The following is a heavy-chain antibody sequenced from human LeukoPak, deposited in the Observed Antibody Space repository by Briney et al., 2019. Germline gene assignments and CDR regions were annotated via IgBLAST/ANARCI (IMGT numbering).Heavy chain of an antibody. CDR3: ARDPRLAAAGTQEMKTQFDY. CDR2: ISAYNGNT. CDR1: GYTFTSYG. D-gene: IGHD6-13*01. V-gene: IGHV1-18*01. Sequence: GASVKVSCKASGYTFTSYGISWVRQAPGQGLEWMGWISAYNGNTNYAQKLQGRVTMTTDTSTSTAYMELRSLRSDDTAVYYCARDPRLAAAGTQEMKTQFDYWGQGTLVTVSS. J-gene: IGHJ4*02.